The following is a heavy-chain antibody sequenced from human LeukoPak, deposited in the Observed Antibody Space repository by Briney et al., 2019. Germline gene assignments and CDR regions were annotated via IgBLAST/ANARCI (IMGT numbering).Heavy chain of an antibody. D-gene: IGHD5-18*01. Sequence: SETLSLTCTVSGGSISSSPYYWGWIRQPPGKGLEWIGSIYYSGTTHYNPSLESRVTISVDTSKNQFSLKLASVTAADTAIYYCAKGAGGFSYYNWFDPWGQGSLVTVSS. CDR1: GGSISSSPYY. CDR3: AKGAGGFSYYNWFDP. CDR2: IYYSGTT. J-gene: IGHJ5*02. V-gene: IGHV4-39*07.